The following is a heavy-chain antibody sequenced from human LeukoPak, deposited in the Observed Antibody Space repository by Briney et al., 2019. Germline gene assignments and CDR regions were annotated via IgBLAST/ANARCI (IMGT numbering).Heavy chain of an antibody. CDR2: ITGSGGTT. CDR1: AFTFTNYT. D-gene: IGHD2-15*01. V-gene: IGHV3-23*01. CDR3: AKELRPHSDSVYYFET. Sequence: HPGASLRLSWAPSAFTFTNYTTSWVRQATQKGLERGSGITGSGGTTNYADSVKGRFTFSRDNSNNTLYLQINCLRREDTAVLYCAKELRPHSDSVYYFETRGQGTLLTVSS. J-gene: IGHJ4*02.